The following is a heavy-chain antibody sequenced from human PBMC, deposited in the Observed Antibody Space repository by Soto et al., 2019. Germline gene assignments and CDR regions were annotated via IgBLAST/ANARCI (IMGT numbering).Heavy chain of an antibody. CDR1: GGSVSSGSYY. CDR3: ARVVSSGYPAFDY. CDR2: IYYSGST. Sequence: SETLSLTCTVSGGSVSSGSYYWSWIRQPPGKGLEWIGYIYYSGSTYYNPSLKSRVTISVDRSKNQFSLRLSSVTAADTAVYYCARVVSSGYPAFDYWGQGTLVTVSS. D-gene: IGHD3-22*01. V-gene: IGHV4-61*01. J-gene: IGHJ4*02.